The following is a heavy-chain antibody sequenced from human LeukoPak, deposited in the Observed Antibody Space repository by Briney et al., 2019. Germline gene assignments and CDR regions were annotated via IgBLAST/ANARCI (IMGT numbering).Heavy chain of an antibody. D-gene: IGHD2-2*01. CDR3: AKVTGRPVVPGAILRSFDY. Sequence: PGRSLRLSCAASGFTFSSYGMHWVRQAPGKGLEWVAVISYDGSNKYYADSVKGRFTISRDNSKNTLYLQMNSLRAEDTAVYYCAKVTGRPVVPGAILRSFDYWGQGTLVTVSS. CDR1: GFTFSSYG. J-gene: IGHJ4*02. CDR2: ISYDGSNK. V-gene: IGHV3-30*18.